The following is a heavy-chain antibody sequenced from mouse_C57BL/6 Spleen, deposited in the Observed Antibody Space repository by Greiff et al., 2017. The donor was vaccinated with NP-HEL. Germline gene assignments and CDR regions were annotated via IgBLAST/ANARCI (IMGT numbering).Heavy chain of an antibody. D-gene: IGHD1-1*01. CDR3: ARVITTVVDYYAMDY. CDR2: IYPGDGDT. Sequence: QVHVKQSGAELVKPGASVKISCKASGYAFSSYWMNWVKQRPGKGLEWIGQIYPGDGDTNYNGKFKGKATLTADKSSSTAYMQLSSLTSEDSAVYFCARVITTVVDYYAMDYWGQGTSVTVSS. J-gene: IGHJ4*01. CDR1: GYAFSSYW. V-gene: IGHV1-80*01.